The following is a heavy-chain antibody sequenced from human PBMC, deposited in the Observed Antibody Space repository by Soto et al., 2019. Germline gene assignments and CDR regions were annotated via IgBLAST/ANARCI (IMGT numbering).Heavy chain of an antibody. J-gene: IGHJ3*02. V-gene: IGHV3-9*01. CDR1: GFTFDDYA. Sequence: EVQLVESGGGLVQPGRSLRLSCAASGFTFDDYAMHWVRQAPGKGLEWVSGISWNSGSIGYADSVKGRFTISRDNAKNSLYLQMNSLRAEDTALYYCAKMRHYGYCDSTSRYRGGFDIWGQGTMVTVSS. CDR3: AKMRHYGYCDSTSRYRGGFDI. CDR2: ISWNSGSI. D-gene: IGHD2-2*02.